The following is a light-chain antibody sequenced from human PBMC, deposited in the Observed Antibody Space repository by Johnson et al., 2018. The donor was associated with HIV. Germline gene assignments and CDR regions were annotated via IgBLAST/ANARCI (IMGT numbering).Light chain of an antibody. CDR3: AAWNDSLNGQV. CDR2: GNN. V-gene: IGLV1-44*01. CDR1: SSNIGSNT. Sequence: QSVLTQPPSASGTPGQRVTISCSGRSSNIGSNTVNWYQQLPGTAPKLLIYGNNQRPSGVPDRFSGSKSGTSAYLAISGLQPEDEADYYCAAWNDSLNGQVLGTGTKVTVL. J-gene: IGLJ1*01.